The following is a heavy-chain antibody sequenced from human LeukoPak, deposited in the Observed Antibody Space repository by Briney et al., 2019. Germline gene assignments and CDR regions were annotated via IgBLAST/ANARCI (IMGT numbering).Heavy chain of an antibody. CDR2: ISAYNGNT. J-gene: IGHJ4*02. V-gene: IGHV1-18*01. CDR3: ARGTDPYYYVPAGY. D-gene: IGHD3-10*02. Sequence: AASVKVSCKASGYTFTSYGISWVRQAPGQGLEWMGWISAYNGNTNYAQKLQGRVTMTTVTSTSTAYMELRSLRSDDTAVYYCARGTDPYYYVPAGYWGQGTLVTVSS. CDR1: GYTFTSYG.